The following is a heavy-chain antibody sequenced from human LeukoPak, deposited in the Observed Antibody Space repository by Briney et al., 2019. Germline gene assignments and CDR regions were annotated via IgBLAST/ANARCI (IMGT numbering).Heavy chain of an antibody. V-gene: IGHV1-2*02. D-gene: IGHD2-15*01. J-gene: IGHJ4*02. CDR3: ARDAPQNCSGGTCFPF. CDR1: GYTFSDYY. CDR2: INPNSGVT. Sequence: GASVKVSCKASGYTFSDYYIHWVRQALGQGLEWMGWINPNSGVTKYALKFQGRVTMTRDTSISTAYMELSGLTSDDTALYYCARDAPQNCSGGTCFPFWGQGTLVTVSS.